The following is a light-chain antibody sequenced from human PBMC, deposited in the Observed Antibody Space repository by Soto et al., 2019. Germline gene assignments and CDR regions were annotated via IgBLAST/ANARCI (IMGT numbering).Light chain of an antibody. CDR2: DVS. J-gene: IGKJ1*01. CDR1: QSIGYW. CDR3: QQYNSYSWT. Sequence: IQMTQSPSSLSASVGDRVTITCRASQSIGYWLAWYQQKAGKAPKVLIYDVSRLESGVPPRFSGSGSGTEFTLTISSLQPADFATYYCQQYNSYSWTFGQGTKVDIK. V-gene: IGKV1-5*01.